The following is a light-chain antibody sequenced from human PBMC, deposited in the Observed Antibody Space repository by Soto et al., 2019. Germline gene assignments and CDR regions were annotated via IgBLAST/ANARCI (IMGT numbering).Light chain of an antibody. CDR2: AAT. Sequence: IMMTQSPATLSVSPGERATLSCRASQHIRTSVAWFQQKPGQAPRPLIYAATTRATGISARFSGSGSGTEFTLTISSLQSEDFAVYYCHQYNHWLTWTFGQGTKVDIK. CDR1: QHIRTS. CDR3: HQYNHWLTWT. V-gene: IGKV3-15*01. J-gene: IGKJ1*01.